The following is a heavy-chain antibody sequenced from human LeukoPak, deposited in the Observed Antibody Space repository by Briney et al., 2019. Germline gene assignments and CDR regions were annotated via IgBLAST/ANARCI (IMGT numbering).Heavy chain of an antibody. V-gene: IGHV3-21*01. CDR1: GFTFSSYS. D-gene: IGHD5-12*01. Sequence: PGGSLRLSCAASGFTFSSYSMNWVRQAPGKGLEWVSSISSSSSYIYYADSVKGRFTISRDNAKNSLYLQMNSLRAEDTAVYYCAREATGGGYDSPYYFDYWGQGTLVTVSS. CDR3: AREATGGGYDSPYYFDY. J-gene: IGHJ4*02. CDR2: ISSSSSYI.